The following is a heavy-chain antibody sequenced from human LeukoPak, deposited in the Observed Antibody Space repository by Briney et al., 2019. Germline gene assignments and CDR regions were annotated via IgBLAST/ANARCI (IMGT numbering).Heavy chain of an antibody. V-gene: IGHV1-46*01. D-gene: IGHD2-15*01. CDR1: GYTFTSYG. CDR3: ARDHGGAFDI. CDR2: INPSGGST. Sequence: ASVKVSCKASGYTFTSYGISWVRQAPGQGLEWMGIINPSGGSTSYAQKFQGRVTMTRDMSTSTVYMELSSLRSEDTAVYYCARDHGGAFDIWGQGTMVTVSS. J-gene: IGHJ3*02.